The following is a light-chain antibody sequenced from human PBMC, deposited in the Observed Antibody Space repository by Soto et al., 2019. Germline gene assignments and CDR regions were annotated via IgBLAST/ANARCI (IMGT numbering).Light chain of an antibody. CDR3: QQYYSPPLT. J-gene: IGKJ4*01. CDR1: QNILYSSNNKNY. CDR2: WAS. V-gene: IGKV4-1*01. Sequence: DIVMTQSPDSLPVSLGERATITCKSSQNILYSSNNKNYLAWYQQRPGQSPHLLIYWASTRESGVPDRFSGGAAGTDFTLTISSVQAEDVAVYYCQQYYSPPLTFGGGTRVEIK.